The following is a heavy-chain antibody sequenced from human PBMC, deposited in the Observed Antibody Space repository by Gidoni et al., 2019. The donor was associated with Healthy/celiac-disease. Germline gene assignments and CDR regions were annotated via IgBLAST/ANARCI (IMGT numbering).Heavy chain of an antibody. CDR1: GFTFSSYG. CDR2: ILYDGSNK. Sequence: QVQLVESGGGVVQPGRSLRPPCAASGFTFSSYGMHWVRQAPGKGLEWVAVILYDGSNKYYADSVKGRFTISRDNSKNTLYLQMNSLRAEDTAVYYCARVGVGCSGGSCYAYYYGMDVWGQGTTVTVSS. CDR3: ARVGVGCSGGSCYAYYYGMDV. V-gene: IGHV3-33*01. D-gene: IGHD2-15*01. J-gene: IGHJ6*02.